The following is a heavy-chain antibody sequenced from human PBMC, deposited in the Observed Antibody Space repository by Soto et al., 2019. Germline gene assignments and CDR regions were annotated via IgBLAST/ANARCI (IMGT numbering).Heavy chain of an antibody. CDR1: GFSLNTGGIC. D-gene: IGHD2-15*01. CDR3: ARSLSVAASSGFDL. J-gene: IGHJ5*02. CDR2: IDWADDK. V-gene: IGHV2-70*13. Sequence: GSGPTLVNPTETLTLTCTFSGFSLNTGGICVSWIRQPPGKALEWLGLIDWADDKDYRTSLKTRLTISKDSSKNQVVLTMTNMDPVDTATYYCARSLSVAASSGFDLWGQGILVTVSS.